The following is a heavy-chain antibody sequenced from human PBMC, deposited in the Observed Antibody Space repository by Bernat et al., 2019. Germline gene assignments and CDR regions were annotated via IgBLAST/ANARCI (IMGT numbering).Heavy chain of an antibody. CDR3: ARDRGSGYDYYYYYYMDV. Sequence: EVQLVESGGGLVQPGGSLRLSCAASGFTFSSYWMHWVRQAPGKGLVWVSRINSDGSSTSYADSVNGRFTISRDNAKNTLYLQMNSLRAEDTAVYYCARDRGSGYDYYYYYYMDVWGKGTTVTVSS. CDR1: GFTFSSYW. CDR2: INSDGSST. J-gene: IGHJ6*03. V-gene: IGHV3-74*01. D-gene: IGHD5-12*01.